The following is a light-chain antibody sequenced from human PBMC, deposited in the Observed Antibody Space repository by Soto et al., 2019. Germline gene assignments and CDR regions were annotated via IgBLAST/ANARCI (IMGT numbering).Light chain of an antibody. CDR1: SSDVGAYIY. V-gene: IGLV2-14*01. CDR3: CSYTSSRTYV. Sequence: LTQPASVSGSPGQSITISCTGTSSDVGAYIYVSWYQHHPGKAPEVMIYEVTNRPSGVSDRFSGSKSGNTASLTISGLQAEDEADYYCCSYTSSRTYVFGTGTKVTVL. J-gene: IGLJ1*01. CDR2: EVT.